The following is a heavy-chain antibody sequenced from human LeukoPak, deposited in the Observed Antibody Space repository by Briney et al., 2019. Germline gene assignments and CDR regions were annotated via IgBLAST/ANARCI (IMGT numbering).Heavy chain of an antibody. CDR1: GFTFSSYG. CDR2: ISGSGGRT. Sequence: GGSLRLSCAASGFTFSSYGMHWVRQAPGKGLEWVSAISGSGGRTYYADSVKGRFTISRDNSKNTLYMNSLRAEDTAVYYCAKVAPLGDGDYWYFDLWGRGTLVTVSS. CDR3: AKVAPLGDGDYWYFDL. J-gene: IGHJ2*01. V-gene: IGHV3-23*01. D-gene: IGHD4-17*01.